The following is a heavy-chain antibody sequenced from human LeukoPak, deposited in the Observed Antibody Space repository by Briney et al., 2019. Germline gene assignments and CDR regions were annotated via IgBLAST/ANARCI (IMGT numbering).Heavy chain of an antibody. CDR1: GYSISSGYY. V-gene: IGHV4-38-2*02. CDR2: IYHSAST. J-gene: IGHJ4*02. CDR3: ARAGYCSGGSCYRLPGVFDY. D-gene: IGHD2-15*01. Sequence: SETLSLTCTVSGYSISSGYYWGWIRQPPGKGLEWIGSIYHSASTYYNPSLKSRVTISVDTSKNQFSLKLSSVTAADTAVYYCARAGYCSGGSCYRLPGVFDYWGQGTLVTVSS.